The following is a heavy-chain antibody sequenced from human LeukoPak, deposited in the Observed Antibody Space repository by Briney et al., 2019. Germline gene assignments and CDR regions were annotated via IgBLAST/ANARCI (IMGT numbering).Heavy chain of an antibody. CDR3: ARSEIRVGSGSPYYFDY. CDR2: MNPNSGST. J-gene: IGHJ4*02. D-gene: IGHD3-10*01. V-gene: IGHV1-8*02. Sequence: EASVKVSCKASGYTFTSYDINWVRQATGQGLEWMGWMNPNSGSTGYAQKFQGRVTMTTDTSTSTAYMELRSLRSDDTAVYYCARSEIRVGSGSPYYFDYWGQGTLVTVSS. CDR1: GYTFTSYD.